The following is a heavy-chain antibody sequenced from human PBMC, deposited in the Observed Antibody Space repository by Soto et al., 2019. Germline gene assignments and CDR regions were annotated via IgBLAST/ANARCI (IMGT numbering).Heavy chain of an antibody. CDR2: MSNSGST. V-gene: IGHV4-39*01. J-gene: IGHJ6*02. CDR3: ASMIRESYYYNDGMDF. D-gene: IGHD3-10*01. Sequence: PSETLSLTCMVSGGSISRSSYYWGWIRQPPGKGLEWIGSMSNSGSTYYNPSLKSRVTISGDMSRNQFSLNLSSVTAADTAVYFCASMIRESYYYNDGMDFWGQGTTFTVS. CDR1: GGSISRSSYY.